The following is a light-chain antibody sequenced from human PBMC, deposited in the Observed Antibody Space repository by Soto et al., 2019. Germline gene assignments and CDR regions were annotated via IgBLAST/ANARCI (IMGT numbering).Light chain of an antibody. J-gene: IGLJ3*02. CDR1: SSNIRNNY. CDR2: ENN. Sequence: QSVLTQPPSVSAAPGQKVIISCSGSSSNIRNNYVSWYQQLPGTAPKLLIYENNKRPSGIPDRFSGSKSGTSATLVITGLQTGDEADYYCGTWDTSLGGVFGGGTKLTVL. V-gene: IGLV1-51*02. CDR3: GTWDTSLGGV.